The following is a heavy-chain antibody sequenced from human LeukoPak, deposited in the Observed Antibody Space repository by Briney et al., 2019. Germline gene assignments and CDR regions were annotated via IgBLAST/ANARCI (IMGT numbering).Heavy chain of an antibody. D-gene: IGHD2-2*02. Sequence: GASVKVSCKASGYTFTSYDINWVRQATGQGLEWMGWMNPNSGNTGYAQKFQGRVTMTRNTSISTAYMELSSLRSEDTAVYYCARGYCSSTSCYISWFDTWGQGTLVTVSS. J-gene: IGHJ5*02. V-gene: IGHV1-8*01. CDR1: GYTFTSYD. CDR3: ARGYCSSTSCYISWFDT. CDR2: MNPNSGNT.